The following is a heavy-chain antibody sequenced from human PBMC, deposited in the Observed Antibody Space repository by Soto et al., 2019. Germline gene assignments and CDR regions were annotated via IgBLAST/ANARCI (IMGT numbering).Heavy chain of an antibody. CDR2: IYSGGST. CDR1: GFTVSSNY. CDR3: ASLSPSTGKKYFQH. V-gene: IGHV3-53*04. J-gene: IGHJ1*01. D-gene: IGHD4-4*01. Sequence: GGSLRLSCAASGFTVSSNYMSWVRQAPGKGLEWVSVIYSGGSTYYADSVKGRFTISRHNSKNTLYLQMNSLRAEDTAVYYCASLSPSTGKKYFQHWGQGTLVTVSS.